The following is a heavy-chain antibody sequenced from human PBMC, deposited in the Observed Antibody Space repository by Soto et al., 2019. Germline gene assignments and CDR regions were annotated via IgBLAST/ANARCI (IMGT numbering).Heavy chain of an antibody. CDR2: ISSSGSTI. V-gene: IGHV3-11*04. CDR1: GFTFSDHY. CDR3: AKNPNSQGFDY. J-gene: IGHJ4*02. Sequence: PGGSLRLSCAASGFTFSDHYMSWIRQAPGKGLEWVSYISSSGSTIYYADSVKGRFTISRDNSKNTLYLQMNSLRAEDTAVYYCAKNPNSQGFDYWGQGTLVTVSS. D-gene: IGHD2-21*01.